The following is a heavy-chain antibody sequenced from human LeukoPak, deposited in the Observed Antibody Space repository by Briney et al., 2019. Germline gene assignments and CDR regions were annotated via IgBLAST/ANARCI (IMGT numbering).Heavy chain of an antibody. D-gene: IGHD6-13*01. J-gene: IGHJ5*02. Sequence: GGSLRLSCAASGFTFSSYSMNWVRQAPGKGLEWVSGISWNSGSIGYADSVKGRFTISRDDAKNSLYLQMNSLRAEDTALYYCAKDSYPHQQYSSSWYGGVWFDPWGQGTLVTVSS. V-gene: IGHV3-9*01. CDR2: ISWNSGSI. CDR1: GFTFSSYS. CDR3: AKDSYPHQQYSSSWYGGVWFDP.